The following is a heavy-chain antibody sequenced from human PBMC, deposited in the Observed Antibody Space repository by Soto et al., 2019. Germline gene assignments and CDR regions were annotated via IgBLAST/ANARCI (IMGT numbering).Heavy chain of an antibody. D-gene: IGHD3-10*01. CDR2: IYNDGTYS. CDR1: GFIFKMYW. J-gene: IGHJ4*02. Sequence: GGSLRLSCAASGFIFKMYWMHWVRQSPGKGLVWISRIYNDGTYSDYADSVRGRFTISRDNVNDTLYLQMNNLRAEDSGLYYCTRGPRPISTGTGAYWGQGTQGTVSS. CDR3: TRGPRPISTGTGAY. V-gene: IGHV3-74*01.